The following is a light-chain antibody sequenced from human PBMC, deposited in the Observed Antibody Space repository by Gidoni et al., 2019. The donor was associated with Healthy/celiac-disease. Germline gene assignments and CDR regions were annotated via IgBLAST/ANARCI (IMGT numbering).Light chain of an antibody. CDR3: QEYNNWPPWT. CDR2: GAS. J-gene: IGKJ1*01. Sequence: ATLSVSPGERATLSCRASQSVSSNLAWYQQKPGQAPRLLIYGASTRATGIPARFSGSGSGTEFTLTISSLQSEDFAVYYCQEYNNWPPWTFGQGTKVEIK. CDR1: QSVSSN. V-gene: IGKV3-15*01.